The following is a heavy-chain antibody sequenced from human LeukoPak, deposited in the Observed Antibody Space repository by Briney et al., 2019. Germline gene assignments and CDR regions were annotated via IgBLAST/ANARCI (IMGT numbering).Heavy chain of an antibody. J-gene: IGHJ4*02. CDR3: AAPTRSSGYYFNLDY. Sequence: SVKVSCKASGFTFTSSAMQWVRQARGQRLELIGWIVVGSGNTNYEQKFQERVTITRDMSTSTAYMELSSLRSEDTAVYYCAAPTRSSGYYFNLDYWGQGTLVTVSS. V-gene: IGHV1-58*02. D-gene: IGHD3-22*01. CDR1: GFTFTSSA. CDR2: IVVGSGNT.